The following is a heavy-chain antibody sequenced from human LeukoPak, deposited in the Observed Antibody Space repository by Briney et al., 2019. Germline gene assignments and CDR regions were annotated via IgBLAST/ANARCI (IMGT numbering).Heavy chain of an antibody. V-gene: IGHV3-53*01. J-gene: IGHJ3*02. CDR2: IYSGGST. D-gene: IGHD2-15*01. Sequence: GGSLRLSCAASGFTVSNKYMSWVRQAPGKGLEWVSIIYSGGSTYYADSVKGRFTTSRDNSKNTLYLQMNSLRAEDTAVYYCASPQGYCNGGSCYRGAFDIWGQGTMVTVSS. CDR3: ASPQGYCNGGSCYRGAFDI. CDR1: GFTVSNKY.